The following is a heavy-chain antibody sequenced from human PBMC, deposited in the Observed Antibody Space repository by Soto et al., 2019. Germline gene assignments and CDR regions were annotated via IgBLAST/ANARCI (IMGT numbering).Heavy chain of an antibody. Sequence: ASVKVSCKASGYTFTSYGISWVRQAPGQGLEWMGWISAYNGNTNYAQKLQGRVTMTTDTSTSTAYMELRSLRSDDTAVYYCARESPFTLFGVAIPILGGMDVLGQGTTVTVSS. CDR2: ISAYNGNT. CDR1: GYTFTSYG. V-gene: IGHV1-18*04. CDR3: ARESPFTLFGVAIPILGGMDV. J-gene: IGHJ6*02. D-gene: IGHD3-3*01.